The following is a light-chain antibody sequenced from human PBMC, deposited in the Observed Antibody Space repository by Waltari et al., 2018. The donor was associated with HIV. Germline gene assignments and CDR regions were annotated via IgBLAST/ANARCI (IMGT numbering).Light chain of an antibody. CDR1: TLRNYY. J-gene: IGLJ2*01. CDR3: SSRDNSGNHVV. CDR2: GKN. Sequence: SSELTQHPAVSVALGQTVRITCQGDTLRNYYATWYQQKPGQAPLLVMYGKNNRPSGIPDRFSGSTSGNTASLTITGTQAEDEADYYCSSRDNSGNHVVFGGGTKLTVL. V-gene: IGLV3-19*01.